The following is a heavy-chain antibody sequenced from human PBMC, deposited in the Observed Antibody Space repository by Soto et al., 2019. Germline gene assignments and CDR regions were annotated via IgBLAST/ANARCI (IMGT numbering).Heavy chain of an antibody. CDR2: ISYDGTKT. D-gene: IGHD5-12*01. Sequence: VQLVESGGGVLQPGRSLRLSCAPSGFTFSGFGMFWVRQAPGKGLEWVSFISYDGTKTYYADSVKGRFTISRDNPKSTLFLQMDSLRVDDTAVYYCAREGRWLQPPDYWGQGTLVTVSS. V-gene: IGHV3-30*03. CDR3: AREGRWLQPPDY. CDR1: GFTFSGFG. J-gene: IGHJ4*02.